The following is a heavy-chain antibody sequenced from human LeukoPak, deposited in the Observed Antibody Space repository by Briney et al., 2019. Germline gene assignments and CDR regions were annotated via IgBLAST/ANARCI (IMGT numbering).Heavy chain of an antibody. CDR3: GAGGAARSAGH. CDR1: GFNVSTNY. Sequence: PGGSLRLSCAASGFNVSTNYISWVRQAPGKGLEWVSVIYSGGDTYYADSVKGRFTISRDNSKNLMYLQMNSLRADDTAVYYCGAGGAARSAGHWGQGTLVTVSS. CDR2: IYSGGDT. V-gene: IGHV3-53*01. J-gene: IGHJ4*02. D-gene: IGHD6-6*01.